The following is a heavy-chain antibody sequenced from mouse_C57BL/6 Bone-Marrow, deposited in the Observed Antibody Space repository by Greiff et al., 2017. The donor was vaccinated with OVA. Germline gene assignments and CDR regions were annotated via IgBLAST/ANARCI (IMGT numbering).Heavy chain of an antibody. V-gene: IGHV10-1*01. CDR1: GFSFNTYA. J-gene: IGHJ3*01. Sequence: EVQLVESGGGLVQPKGSLKLSCAASGFSFNTYAMNWVRQAPGKGLEWVARIRSKSNNYATYYADSVKDRFTISRDDSENMLYLQLNNLETEDKAMDYCVRHGGLGRSFAYWGQGTMVTVSA. CDR2: IRSKSNNYAT. CDR3: VRHGGLGRSFAY. D-gene: IGHD4-1*01.